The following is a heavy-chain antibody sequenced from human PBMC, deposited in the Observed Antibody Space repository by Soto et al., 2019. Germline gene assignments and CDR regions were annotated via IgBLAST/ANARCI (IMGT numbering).Heavy chain of an antibody. J-gene: IGHJ4*02. CDR1: GGTFSSYT. CDR2: IIPILGIA. D-gene: IGHD2-15*01. CDR3: KSRGSFDDY. V-gene: IGHV1-69*02. Sequence: QVQLVQSGAEVKKPGSSVKVSCKASGGTFSSYTISWVRQAPGQGLEWMGRIIPILGIANYAQKFQGRVPITAEKSPSTAYLELSSLRSEDTAVYYCKSRGSFDDYWGQGTLDTVSS.